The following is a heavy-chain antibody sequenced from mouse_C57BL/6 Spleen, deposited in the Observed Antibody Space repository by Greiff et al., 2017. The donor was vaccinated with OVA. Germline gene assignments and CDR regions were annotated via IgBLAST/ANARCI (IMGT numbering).Heavy chain of an antibody. V-gene: IGHV1-26*01. D-gene: IGHD1-1*01. CDR3: AKRWEVTTVVGYFDV. J-gene: IGHJ1*03. CDR2: INPNNGGT. Sequence: VQLQQSGPELVKPGASVKISCKASGYTFTDYYMNWVKQSHGKSLEWIGDINPNNGGTSYNQKFKGKATLTVDKSSSTAYMELRSLTSEDSAVCYCAKRWEVTTVVGYFDVWGTGTTVTVSS. CDR1: GYTFTDYY.